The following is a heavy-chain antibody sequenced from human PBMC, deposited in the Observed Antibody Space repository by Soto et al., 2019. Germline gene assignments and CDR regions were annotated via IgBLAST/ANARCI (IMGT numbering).Heavy chain of an antibody. D-gene: IGHD2-2*01. J-gene: IGHJ5*02. CDR3: ARAQLSNISYRWFDP. V-gene: IGHV4-4*07. CDR2: IHSGGST. CDR1: GGSISGFY. Sequence: PSETLSLTCTVSGGSISGFYWSWIRQPAGKGLEWIGRIHSGGSTNYNPSLKSRVTMSVDTSQNQFSLKLSSVTAADTAVYYCARAQLSNISYRWFDPWGQGTLVTVSS.